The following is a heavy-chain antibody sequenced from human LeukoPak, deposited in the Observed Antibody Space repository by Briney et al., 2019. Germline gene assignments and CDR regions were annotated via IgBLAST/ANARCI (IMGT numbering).Heavy chain of an antibody. CDR3: TTVDILTGYHLDY. V-gene: IGHV3-15*01. CDR1: GFTFSNAW. D-gene: IGHD3-9*01. J-gene: IGHJ4*02. Sequence: PGGSLRLSCAASGFTFSNAWMSWVRQAPGKGLEWVGRIKSKTDGGTTDYAAPVKGRFTISRDDSKNTLYLQMNSLKTEDTAVYYCTTVDILTGYHLDYWGQGTLVTVSS. CDR2: IKSKTDGGTT.